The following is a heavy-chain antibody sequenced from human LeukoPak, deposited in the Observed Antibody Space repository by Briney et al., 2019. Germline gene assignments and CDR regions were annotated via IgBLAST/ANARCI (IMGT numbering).Heavy chain of an antibody. CDR3: VRHVHTSIVVVHYFDY. J-gene: IGHJ4*02. Sequence: PGRSLRLSRAASGFTFDDYAMHWVRQAPGKGLEWVSGISWNSGSIGYADSVKGRFTISRDNAKNSLYLQMNSLRAEDTALYYCVRHVHTSIVVVHYFDYWGQGTLVTVSS. CDR2: ISWNSGSI. CDR1: GFTFDDYA. D-gene: IGHD3-22*01. V-gene: IGHV3-9*01.